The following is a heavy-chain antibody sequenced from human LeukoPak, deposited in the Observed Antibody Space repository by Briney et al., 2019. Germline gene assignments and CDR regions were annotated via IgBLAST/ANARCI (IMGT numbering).Heavy chain of an antibody. V-gene: IGHV1-3*01. J-gene: IGHJ6*02. CDR1: GYTFTSYA. CDR2: INAGNGNT. Sequence: ASVKVSCKASGYTFTSYAMHWVRQAPGQRLEWMGWINAGNGNTKYSQKFQGRVTITRDTSASTAYMELSSLRSEDTAVNYCARGEDYYYYYGMDVWGQGTTVTVSS. D-gene: IGHD1-26*01. CDR3: ARGEDYYYYYGMDV.